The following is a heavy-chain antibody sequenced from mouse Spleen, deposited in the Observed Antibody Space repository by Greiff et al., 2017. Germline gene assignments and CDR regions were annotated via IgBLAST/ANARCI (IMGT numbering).Heavy chain of an antibody. D-gene: IGHD2-14*01. CDR3: ARRNRYDDFDY. CDR1: GFTFSSYA. V-gene: IGHV5-9*01. CDR2: ISSGGGNT. Sequence: EVMLVESGGGLVKLGGSLKLSCAASGFTFSSYAMSWVRQTPEKRLEWVATISSGGGNTYYPDSVKGRFTISRDNAKNTLYLQMSSLKSEDTAMYYCARRNRYDDFDYWGQGTTLTVSS. J-gene: IGHJ2*01.